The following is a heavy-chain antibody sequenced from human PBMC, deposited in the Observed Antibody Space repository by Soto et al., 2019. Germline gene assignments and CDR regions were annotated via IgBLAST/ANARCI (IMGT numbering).Heavy chain of an antibody. CDR3: AGVRASRGQSDFDS. Sequence: QVQLQQWGAGLLKPSETLSLTCGVYGGSCSGYYWSWIRQPPGKGLEWIGEINPSGGTNYNPSLKSRVTISGDTSNNQFSLKVTSVTAADTAVYSCAGVRASRGQSDFDSWGQGTLVTVSS. D-gene: IGHD6-13*01. CDR1: GGSCSGYY. V-gene: IGHV4-34*01. J-gene: IGHJ4*02. CDR2: INPSGGT.